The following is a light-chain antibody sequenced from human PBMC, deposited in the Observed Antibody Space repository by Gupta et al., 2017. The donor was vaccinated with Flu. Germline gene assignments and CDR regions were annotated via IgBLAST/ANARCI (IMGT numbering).Light chain of an antibody. V-gene: IGLV2-11*01. CDR1: SSDVGGYNY. CDR3: CSYAGSYTFL. CDR2: DVS. Sequence: QSALTQPRSVSGSPGQSVSISCTGTSSDVGGYNYVSWYQQLPGKAPKLIISDVSKRPSGVPDRFSGSKSGNTAPLTISGLQADDEADYYCCSYAGSYTFLFGGGTELTVL. J-gene: IGLJ2*01.